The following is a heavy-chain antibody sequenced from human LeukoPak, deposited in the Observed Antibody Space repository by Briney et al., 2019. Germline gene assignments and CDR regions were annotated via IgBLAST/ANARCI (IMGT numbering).Heavy chain of an antibody. CDR1: GFTFSTHE. J-gene: IGHJ4*02. D-gene: IGHD6-6*01. CDR2: INSDGSST. V-gene: IGHV3-74*01. Sequence: PGGSLRLSCAASGFTFSTHEMNWVRQAPGKGLVWVSHINSDGSSTSYADSVKGRFTISRDNAKNTLYLQMNSLRVEDTAIYYCASSEYAFQYWGQGALVTVSS. CDR3: ASSEYAFQY.